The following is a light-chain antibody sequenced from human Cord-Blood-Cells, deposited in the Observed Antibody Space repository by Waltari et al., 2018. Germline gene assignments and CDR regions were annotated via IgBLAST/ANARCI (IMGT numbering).Light chain of an antibody. V-gene: IGKV3-20*01. CDR2: GAS. J-gene: IGKJ4*01. Sequence: EIVLTQSPGTLSLSPGDRATLSCRASQRVSSSYLAWYQQKPGQAPRLLIYGASSRATGIPDRFSGSGSGTDFTLTISRLEPEDFAVYYCQQYGSSPPLTFGGGTKVEIK. CDR1: QRVSSSY. CDR3: QQYGSSPPLT.